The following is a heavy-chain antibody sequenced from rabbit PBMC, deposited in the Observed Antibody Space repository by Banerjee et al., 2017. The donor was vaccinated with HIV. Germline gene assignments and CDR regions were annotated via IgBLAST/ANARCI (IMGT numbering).Heavy chain of an antibody. D-gene: IGHD6-1*01. V-gene: IGHV1S45*01. Sequence: QEQLEESGGDLVKPEGSLTLTCTASGFSFSNKYVMCWVRQAPGKGLEWIACINTSSGNTVYATWAKGRFTISRTSSTTVTLQMTSLTAADTATYFCARDSVVGSYGYTDLDLWGPGTLVTVS. J-gene: IGHJ6*01. CDR3: ARDSVVGSYGYTDLDL. CDR2: INTSSGNT. CDR1: GFSFSNKYV.